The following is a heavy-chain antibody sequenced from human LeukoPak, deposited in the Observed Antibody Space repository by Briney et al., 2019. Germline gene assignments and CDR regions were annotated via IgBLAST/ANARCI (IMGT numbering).Heavy chain of an antibody. Sequence: PGGSLRLSCAASGFVFSSYWMSWVRHTPGKGLEWVANINQDGTTKYYRDFAKGRFTISRDNAQNSLYLQINSLRAEDTAVYYCAREKGTMIRAMAFEMWGQGTMVTVSS. V-gene: IGHV3-7*01. CDR3: AREKGTMIRAMAFEM. J-gene: IGHJ3*02. D-gene: IGHD3-10*01. CDR1: GFVFSSYW. CDR2: INQDGTTK.